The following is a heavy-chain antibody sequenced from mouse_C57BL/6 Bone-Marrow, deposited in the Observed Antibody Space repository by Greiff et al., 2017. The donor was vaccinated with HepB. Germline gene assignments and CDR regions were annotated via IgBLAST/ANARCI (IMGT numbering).Heavy chain of an antibody. D-gene: IGHD1-1*01. Sequence: DVKLVESGGDLVKPGGSLKLSCAASGFTFSSYGMSWVRQTPDKRLEWVATISSGGSYTYYPDSVKGRFTISRDNAKNNLYLQMSSLKSEDTAMYYCARHKENYYGSSYAMDYWGQGTSVTVSS. CDR2: ISSGGSYT. CDR1: GFTFSSYG. V-gene: IGHV5-6*02. J-gene: IGHJ4*01. CDR3: ARHKENYYGSSYAMDY.